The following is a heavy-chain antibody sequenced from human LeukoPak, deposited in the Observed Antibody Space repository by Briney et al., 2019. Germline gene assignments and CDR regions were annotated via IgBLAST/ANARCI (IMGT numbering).Heavy chain of an antibody. CDR1: GGSISSYY. J-gene: IGHJ6*03. CDR2: IYTSGST. D-gene: IGHD5-24*01. Sequence: PSETLSLTCSVSGGSISSYYWSWIRQPPGKGLEWIGYIYTSGSTNYNPSLKSRVTISVDTSKNQFSLKLSSVTAADTAVYYCARLWWEMATTHPAAYYYYYMDVWGKGTTVTVSS. V-gene: IGHV4-4*09. CDR3: ARLWWEMATTHPAAYYYYYMDV.